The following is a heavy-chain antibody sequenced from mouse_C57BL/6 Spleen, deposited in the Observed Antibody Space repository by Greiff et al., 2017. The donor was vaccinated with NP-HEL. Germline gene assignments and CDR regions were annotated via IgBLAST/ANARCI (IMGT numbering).Heavy chain of an antibody. J-gene: IGHJ4*01. CDR3: ARSGPTYGNYWYYAMDY. D-gene: IGHD2-1*01. CDR1: GYTFTSYW. Sequence: QVQLQQPGAELVMPGASVKLSCKASGYTFTSYWMHWVKQRPGQGLEWIGEIDPSDSYTNYNQKFKGKSTLTVDKSSSTAYMQLSSLTSEDPAVYYCARSGPTYGNYWYYAMDYWGQGTSVTVSS. CDR2: IDPSDSYT. V-gene: IGHV1-69*01.